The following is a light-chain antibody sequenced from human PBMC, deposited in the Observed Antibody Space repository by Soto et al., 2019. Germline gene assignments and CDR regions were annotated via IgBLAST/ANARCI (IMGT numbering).Light chain of an antibody. J-gene: IGKJ1*01. CDR1: QSVLYKSNNRNY. V-gene: IGKV4-1*01. CDR2: WAS. Sequence: DIVMTQSPDSLTLSPGERATSNCKSSQSVLYKSNNRNYLAWYQQKAGQPPQLLFSWASTRESGVPDRFSASGSGTDFTLSINSLQAEDVAVYYCQQYYDSPTFGQGTKVDIK. CDR3: QQYYDSPT.